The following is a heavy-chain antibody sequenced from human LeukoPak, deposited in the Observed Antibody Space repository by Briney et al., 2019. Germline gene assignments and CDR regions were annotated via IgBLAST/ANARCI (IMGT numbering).Heavy chain of an antibody. CDR3: AKETNIYYSGWFFDL. V-gene: IGHV3-30*18. J-gene: IGHJ2*01. CDR2: VSYDGSTT. Sequence: GGSLRLSYVASGFTFSTYGMQWVRQAPGKGLEWVAVVSYDGSTTYYADSVKGRFTISRDNSKNTMYLEMNSLRAEDTAVYYCAKETNIYYSGWFFDLWGRGTLVTVSS. CDR1: GFTFSTYG. D-gene: IGHD1-26*01.